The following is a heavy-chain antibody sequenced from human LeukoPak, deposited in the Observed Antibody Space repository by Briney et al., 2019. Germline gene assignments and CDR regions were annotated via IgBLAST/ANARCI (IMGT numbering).Heavy chain of an antibody. J-gene: IGHJ4*02. D-gene: IGHD1-26*01. CDR3: ARGEGYYFDY. V-gene: IGHV3-30-3*01. CDR2: ISYDGSNK. Sequence: GGSLRLSCAASGFTFSSYAMSWVRQAPGKGLEWVAVISYDGSNKYYADSVKGRFTISRDNSKNTLYLQMNSLRAEDTAVYYCARGEGYYFDYWGQGTLVTVSS. CDR1: GFTFSSYA.